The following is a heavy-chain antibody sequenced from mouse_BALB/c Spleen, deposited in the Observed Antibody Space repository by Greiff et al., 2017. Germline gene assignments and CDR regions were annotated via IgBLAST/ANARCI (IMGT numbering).Heavy chain of an antibody. Sequence: VQLQQSGAELVKPGASVKLSCTASGFNIKDTYMHWVKQRPEQGLEWIGRIDPANGNTKYDPKFQGKATITADTSSNTAYLQLSSLTSEDTAVYYCAPRSTTVDYWYFDVWGAGTTVTVSS. CDR1: GFNIKDTY. CDR2: IDPANGNT. V-gene: IGHV14-3*02. CDR3: APRSTTVDYWYFDV. J-gene: IGHJ1*01. D-gene: IGHD1-1*01.